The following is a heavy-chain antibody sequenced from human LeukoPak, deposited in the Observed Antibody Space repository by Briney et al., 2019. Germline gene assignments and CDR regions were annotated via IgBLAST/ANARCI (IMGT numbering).Heavy chain of an antibody. CDR1: GGSVSSSSYY. Sequence: SETLSLTCTVSGGSVSSSSYYWVWIRQPPGKGLEWIGSVYYTGSTYYNPSLKSRVTISVDTSKNQFSLKLSSVTAADTAVYYCARGPSDDSSGYYYGGGWFDPWGQGILVTVSS. CDR3: ARGPSDDSSGYYYGGGWFDP. J-gene: IGHJ5*02. D-gene: IGHD3-22*01. CDR2: VYYTGST. V-gene: IGHV4-39*07.